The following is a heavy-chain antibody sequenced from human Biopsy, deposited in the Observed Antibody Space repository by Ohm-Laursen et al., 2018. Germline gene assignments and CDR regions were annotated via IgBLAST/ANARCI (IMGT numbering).Heavy chain of an antibody. CDR3: AADINVWNVNY. CDR2: FAPENGKT. J-gene: IGHJ4*02. D-gene: IGHD1-1*01. Sequence: ASVKVSCNVSGYAVTEFSMHWVRQAPGKGLEWMGGFAPENGKTIYAQKFQGRVIMTEDTSTDTAYMELSSLRSEDTAVYYCAADINVWNVNYWGQGTQVTVSS. V-gene: IGHV1-24*01. CDR1: GYAVTEFS.